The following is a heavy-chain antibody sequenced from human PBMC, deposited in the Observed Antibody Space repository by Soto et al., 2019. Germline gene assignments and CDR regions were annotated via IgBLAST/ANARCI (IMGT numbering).Heavy chain of an antibody. CDR2: IYYSGST. Sequence: QVQLQESGPGLVKPSETLSLTCTVSGGSVSGYYWSWIRQPPGKGLEWIGYIYYSGSTNYNPSLKSRVTISVDTSKNQFSLKPSSVTAADTAVYYCARGRQWLDDWGQGTLVTVSS. D-gene: IGHD6-19*01. V-gene: IGHV4-59*02. CDR1: GGSVSGYY. J-gene: IGHJ4*02. CDR3: ARGRQWLDD.